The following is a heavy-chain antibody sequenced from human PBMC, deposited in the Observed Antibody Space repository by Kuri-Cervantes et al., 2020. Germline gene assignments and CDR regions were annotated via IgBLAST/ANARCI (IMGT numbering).Heavy chain of an antibody. CDR1: GFTFSSYS. CDR2: IKQDGSEK. CDR3: ARAHYYGSGSLSWFDP. Sequence: GESLKISCAASGFTFSSYSMNWVRQAPGKGLEWVANIKQDGSEKYYVDSVKGRFTISRDNAKNSLYLQMNSLRAEDTAVYYCARAHYYGSGSLSWFDPWGQGTLVTVSS. D-gene: IGHD3-10*01. J-gene: IGHJ5*02. V-gene: IGHV3-7*01.